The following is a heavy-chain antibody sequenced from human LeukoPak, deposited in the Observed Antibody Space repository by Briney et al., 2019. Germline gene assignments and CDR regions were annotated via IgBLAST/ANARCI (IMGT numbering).Heavy chain of an antibody. CDR3: ARDKGREWLRFNYRYFDY. CDR1: GYTFTNYG. D-gene: IGHD5-12*01. CDR2: INPSGGST. V-gene: IGHV1-46*01. J-gene: IGHJ4*02. Sequence: ASVKVSCKASGYTFTNYGISWVRQAPGQGLEWMGIINPSGGSTSYAQKFQGRVTMTRDMSTSTVYMELSSLRSEDTAVYYCARDKGREWLRFNYRYFDYWGQGTLVTVSS.